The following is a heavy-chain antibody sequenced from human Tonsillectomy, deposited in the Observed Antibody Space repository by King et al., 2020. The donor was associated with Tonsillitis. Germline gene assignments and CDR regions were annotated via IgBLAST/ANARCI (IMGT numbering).Heavy chain of an antibody. D-gene: IGHD3-22*01. CDR2: IYYSGST. Sequence: VQLQESGPGLVKPSQTLSLTCTVSGGSISSGDYYWSWIRQPPGKGLEWIGYIYYSGSTYYNPSLKSRVTISVDTSKNQFSLKLSSVTAADTAVYYCANDMNYFDSSGYPPFNWFDPWGQGTLVTVSS. CDR3: ANDMNYFDSSGYPPFNWFDP. CDR1: GGSISSGDYY. V-gene: IGHV4-30-4*01. J-gene: IGHJ5*02.